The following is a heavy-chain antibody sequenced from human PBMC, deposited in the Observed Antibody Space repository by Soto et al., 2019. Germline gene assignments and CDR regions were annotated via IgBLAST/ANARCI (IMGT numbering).Heavy chain of an antibody. J-gene: IGHJ6*02. CDR2: IRYDGSNK. Sequence: GGSLRLSCAASGFTFNIYSMSWVRQAPGKGLEWVSVIRYDGSNKYYADSVKGRFTISRDNSKNTLYLQMNSLRAEDTAVYYCARTKKRGYSGYDYVGTYYYYGMDVWGQGTTVTVSS. D-gene: IGHD5-12*01. V-gene: IGHV3-30-3*01. CDR1: GFTFNIYS. CDR3: ARTKKRGYSGYDYVGTYYYYGMDV.